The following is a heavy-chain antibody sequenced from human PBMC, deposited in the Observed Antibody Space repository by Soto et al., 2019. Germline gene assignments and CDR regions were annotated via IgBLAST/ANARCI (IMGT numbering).Heavy chain of an antibody. CDR3: ARGLDTAMVSLDF. CDR1: GFTFSDYY. J-gene: IGHJ4*02. V-gene: IGHV3-11*06. CDR2: ISSSSSYT. Sequence: GGSLRLSWAASGFTFSDYYMSWIRQAPGKGLEWVSYISSSSSYTNYADSVKGRFTISRDNAKNSLYLQMNSLRAEDTAVYYCARGLDTAMVSLDFWGQGTLVTVSS. D-gene: IGHD5-18*01.